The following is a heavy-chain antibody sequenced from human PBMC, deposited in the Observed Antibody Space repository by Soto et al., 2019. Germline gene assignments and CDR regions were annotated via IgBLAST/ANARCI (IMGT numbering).Heavy chain of an antibody. J-gene: IGHJ4*02. CDR1: GFTFSDHH. V-gene: IGHV3-72*01. CDR3: AVVGATRAY. Sequence: EVQLVESGGALVQPGGSLRLSCAASGFTFSDHHMDWVRQAPGKGLEWVGRTRNKGNSYTTEYAASVKGRFTISRDESNNLLYLPMNRLKTGATAVYYCAVVGATRAYWGQGTLVPASS. CDR2: TRNKGNSYTT. D-gene: IGHD1-26*01.